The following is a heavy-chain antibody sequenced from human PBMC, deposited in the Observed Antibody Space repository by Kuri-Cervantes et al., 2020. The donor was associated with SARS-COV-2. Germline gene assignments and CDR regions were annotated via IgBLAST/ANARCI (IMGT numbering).Heavy chain of an antibody. Sequence: GESLKISCAVSGLTFSSYAMHWVRQAPGKGLEWVAVIPYDGSTEYYADSVKGRFTISRDNSKNTLYLQMNSLRAEDTAAYYCARDYMVVVAATPYYYGMDVWGQGTTVTVSS. CDR3: ARDYMVVVAATPYYYGMDV. D-gene: IGHD2-15*01. CDR2: IPYDGSTE. CDR1: GLTFSSYA. J-gene: IGHJ6*02. V-gene: IGHV3-30-3*01.